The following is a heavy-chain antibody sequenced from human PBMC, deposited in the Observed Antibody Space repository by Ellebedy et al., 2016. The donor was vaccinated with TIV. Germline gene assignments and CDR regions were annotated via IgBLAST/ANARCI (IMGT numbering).Heavy chain of an antibody. Sequence: GESLKISXAASGFTFSSYDMHWVRQATGKGLEWVSAIGTAGDTYYPGSVKGRFTISRENAKNSLYLQMNSLRAGDTAVYYCARDLVGATLGYMDVWGKGTTVTVSS. V-gene: IGHV3-13*01. CDR1: GFTFSSYD. CDR2: IGTAGDT. D-gene: IGHD1-26*01. J-gene: IGHJ6*03. CDR3: ARDLVGATLGYMDV.